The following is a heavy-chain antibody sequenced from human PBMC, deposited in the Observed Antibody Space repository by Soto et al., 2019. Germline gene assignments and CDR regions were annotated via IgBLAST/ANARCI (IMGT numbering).Heavy chain of an antibody. CDR2: INPNSGGT. CDR3: AMSITMVRGVIISLDY. Sequence: ASVKVSCKASGYTFTGYYIHWVRQAPGQGLEWMGWINPNSGGTNYAQKFQGRVTMTRDTSISTAYMELSRLRSDDTAVYYCAMSITMVRGVIISLDYWGQGTLVTVSS. D-gene: IGHD3-10*01. J-gene: IGHJ4*02. V-gene: IGHV1-2*02. CDR1: GYTFTGYY.